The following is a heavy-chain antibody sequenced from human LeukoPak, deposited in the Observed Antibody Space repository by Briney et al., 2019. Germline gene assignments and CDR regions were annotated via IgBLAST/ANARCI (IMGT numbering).Heavy chain of an antibody. Sequence: SQTLSLNCAISGDSVSSSSVTWNWIRQSPSRGLEWLGGTYYRSTWYNDYAVSVRGRITVNPDTSKNQFSLHLNSVTPEDTAVYYCARRLTQYDCFDPWGQGILVTVSS. CDR1: GDSVSSSSVT. J-gene: IGHJ5*02. D-gene: IGHD2-2*01. CDR3: ARRLTQYDCFDP. V-gene: IGHV6-1*01. CDR2: TYYRSTWYN.